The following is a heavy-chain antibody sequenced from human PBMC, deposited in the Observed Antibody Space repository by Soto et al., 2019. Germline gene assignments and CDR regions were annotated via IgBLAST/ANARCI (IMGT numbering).Heavy chain of an antibody. Sequence: SETLSLTCTVSGGSISSYYWSWIRQPPGKGLEWIGYIYYSGSTNYNPSLKSRVTISVDTSKNQFSLKLSSVTAADTAVYYCARDTIAAAGNYYYYYGRDVWGQGTTVTVSS. V-gene: IGHV4-59*01. J-gene: IGHJ6*02. CDR1: GGSISSYY. CDR3: ARDTIAAAGNYYYYYGRDV. CDR2: IYYSGST. D-gene: IGHD6-13*01.